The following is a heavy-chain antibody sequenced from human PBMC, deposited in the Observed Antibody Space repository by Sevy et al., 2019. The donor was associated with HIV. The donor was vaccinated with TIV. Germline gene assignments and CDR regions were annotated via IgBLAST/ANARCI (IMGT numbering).Heavy chain of an antibody. CDR2: ISYDGSNK. J-gene: IGHJ6*02. CDR1: GFTFSSYA. D-gene: IGHD4-4*01. CDR3: ARDNFSNYPTYYYYGMDV. Sequence: GGSLRLSCAASGFTFSSYAMHWVRQAPGKGLEWVAVISYDGSNKYYVDSVKGRFTISRDNSKNRLYLQMNSLRAEDTAVYYCARDNFSNYPTYYYYGMDVWGQGTTVTVS. V-gene: IGHV3-30-3*01.